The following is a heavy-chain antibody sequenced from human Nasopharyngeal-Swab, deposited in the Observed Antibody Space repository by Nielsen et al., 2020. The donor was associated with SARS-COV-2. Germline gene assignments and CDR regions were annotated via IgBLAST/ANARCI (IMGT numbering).Heavy chain of an antibody. D-gene: IGHD1-14*01. CDR3: AREFQFGDRYYFDY. J-gene: IGHJ4*02. V-gene: IGHV3-21*01. CDR2: ISSSSSYI. Sequence: WIRQPPGKGLEWVSSISSSSSYIYYADSVKGRFTISRDNAKNSLYLQMNSLRAEDTAVYYCAREFQFGDRYYFDYWGQGTLVTVSS.